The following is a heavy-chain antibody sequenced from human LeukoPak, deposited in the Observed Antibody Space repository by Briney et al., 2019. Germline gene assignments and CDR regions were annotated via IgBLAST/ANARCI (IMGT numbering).Heavy chain of an antibody. D-gene: IGHD6-19*01. CDR3: ARDPGIAVAGPPSDYFDY. Sequence: PSETLSLTCTVSGGSISSYYWGWIRQPPGKGLEWIGYIYYSGSTNYNPSLKSRVTISVDTSKNQFSLKLSSVTPEDTAVYYCARDPGIAVAGPPSDYFDYWGQGTLVTVSS. J-gene: IGHJ4*02. V-gene: IGHV4-59*12. CDR2: IYYSGST. CDR1: GGSISSYY.